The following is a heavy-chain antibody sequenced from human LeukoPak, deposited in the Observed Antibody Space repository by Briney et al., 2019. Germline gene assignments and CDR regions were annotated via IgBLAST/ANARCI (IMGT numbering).Heavy chain of an antibody. J-gene: IGHJ6*03. CDR2: ISAYDGNT. Sequence: ASVKVSCKASGYSFRSYGISWVRQAPGQGLEWMGWISAYDGNTNYPQKLQGRVTMTTDTSTTTAYMELRSLTSDDTAVYYCARESSGTYYNPLGYMDVWGKGTTVTVSS. V-gene: IGHV1-18*01. CDR1: GYSFRSYG. CDR3: ARESSGTYYNPLGYMDV. D-gene: IGHD3-10*01.